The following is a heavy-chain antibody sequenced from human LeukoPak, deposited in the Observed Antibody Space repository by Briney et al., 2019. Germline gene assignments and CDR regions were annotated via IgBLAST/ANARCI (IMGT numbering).Heavy chain of an antibody. J-gene: IGHJ3*02. V-gene: IGHV1-2*06. CDR2: INPNSGGT. CDR1: GYTFTGYY. CDR3: NCEGDAFDI. D-gene: IGHD2-21*01. Sequence: ASVKVSCKASGYTFTGYYMHWVRQAPGQGLEWMGRINPNSGGTNYAQKFQGRVTMTRDTSISTAYMDLSRLRFDDPAVHFCNCEGDAFDIWGQGTMVTVSS.